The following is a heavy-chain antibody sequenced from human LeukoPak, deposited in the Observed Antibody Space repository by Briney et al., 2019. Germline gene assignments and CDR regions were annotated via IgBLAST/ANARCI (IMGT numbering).Heavy chain of an antibody. CDR3: AILWWHRVDY. D-gene: IGHD2-15*01. CDR1: GFTFSSYW. Sequence: GSLRLSCAASGFTFSSYWMHWVRQAPGKGLVWVLRINSDGSSTGYADSVKGRFTISRDNAKNTLYLQMNSLRAEDTAVYYCAILWWHRVDYWGQGTLVTVSS. V-gene: IGHV3-74*01. CDR2: INSDGSST. J-gene: IGHJ4*02.